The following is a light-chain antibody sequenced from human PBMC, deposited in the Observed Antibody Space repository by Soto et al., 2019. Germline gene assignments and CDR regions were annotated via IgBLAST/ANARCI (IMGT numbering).Light chain of an antibody. J-gene: IGLJ3*02. CDR2: EVS. V-gene: IGLV2-14*01. CDR3: SSYTTSSTQV. CDR1: SSDVGYYNY. Sequence: QSALTQPASVSGSPGQSITISCTGTSSDVGYYNYVSWYQHHPGKGPKLMIYEVSNRPSGVSNRFSGSKSGNTASLTISGLQAEDEADYYCSSYTTSSTQVFGGGTQLTVL.